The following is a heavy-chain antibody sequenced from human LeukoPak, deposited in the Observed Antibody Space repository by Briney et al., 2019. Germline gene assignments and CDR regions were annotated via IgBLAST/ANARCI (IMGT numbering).Heavy chain of an antibody. V-gene: IGHV1-18*01. CDR2: ISVYNGIT. Sequence: ASVKVSCKASGYTFTSYNINWVRQSPGQGREWMGWISVYNGITNYAQNLQGRVTPTTDTSTNTAYKELRSLRSHDTAVYYCARPCYYDSSGHCHWGQGTLVTVSS. CDR3: ARPCYYDSSGHCH. J-gene: IGHJ4*02. CDR1: GYTFTSYN. D-gene: IGHD3-22*01.